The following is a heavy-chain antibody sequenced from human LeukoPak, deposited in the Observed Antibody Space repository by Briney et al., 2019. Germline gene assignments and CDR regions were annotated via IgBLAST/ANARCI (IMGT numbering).Heavy chain of an antibody. CDR1: GFTFSSYA. D-gene: IGHD4-11*01. CDR2: ISGSGGST. V-gene: IGHV3-23*01. J-gene: IGHJ6*02. Sequence: SGGSLRLSCAASGFTFSSYAMSWVRQAPGKGLEWVSAISGSGGSTYYAVSVKGRFTISRDNSKNTLYLQMNSLRAEDTAVYYCARVYSNSPEYGMDVWGQGTTVTVSS. CDR3: ARVYSNSPEYGMDV.